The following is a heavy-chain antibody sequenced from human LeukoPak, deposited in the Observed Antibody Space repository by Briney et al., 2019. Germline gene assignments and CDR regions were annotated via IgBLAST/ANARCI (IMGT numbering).Heavy chain of an antibody. CDR1: GFTFSSYG. D-gene: IGHD2-2*01. J-gene: IGHJ4*02. V-gene: IGHV3-33*06. CDR3: AKDPSVVPVAGPYYFDY. Sequence: GGSLRLSCAASGFTFSSYGMHWVRQAPGKGLEWVAVIWYDGSNKYYADSVKGRFTISRDNSKNTLYLQMNSLRAEDTAVYYCAKDPSVVPVAGPYYFDYWGQGTLVTVSS. CDR2: IWYDGSNK.